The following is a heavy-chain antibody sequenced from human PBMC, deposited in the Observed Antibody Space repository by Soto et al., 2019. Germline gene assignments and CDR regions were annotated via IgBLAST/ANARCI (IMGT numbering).Heavy chain of an antibody. CDR2: IDWDDEK. Sequence: GSGPTLVNPTQTLTLTCTFSGFSLGASEVCVSRIRQPPGKALEWLARIDWDDEKYYSTSLKTRLTISKDTSKNQVVLTMTNMDPVDTATYYCARMRPTEDTYVYYYYLDYWRHVTPFTVSP. D-gene: IGHD3-22*01. J-gene: IGHJ4*01. CDR1: GFSLGASEVC. CDR3: ARMRPTEDTYVYYYYLDY. V-gene: IGHV2-70*11.